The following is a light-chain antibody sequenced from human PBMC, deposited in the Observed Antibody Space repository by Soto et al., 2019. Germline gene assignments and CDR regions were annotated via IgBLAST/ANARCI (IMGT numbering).Light chain of an antibody. J-gene: IGKJ4*01. CDR1: QSVLYSSNSKNS. Sequence: DIVMTQSPGSLAVSLGERATINCKSSQSVLYSSNSKNSLAWYQQKPGQPPKLLIYWASTRESGVPERFSGSGFGTDFTLTISSLQAEDVAIYYCQQHHSTPLTFGGGTKVEIK. CDR3: QQHHSTPLT. V-gene: IGKV4-1*01. CDR2: WAS.